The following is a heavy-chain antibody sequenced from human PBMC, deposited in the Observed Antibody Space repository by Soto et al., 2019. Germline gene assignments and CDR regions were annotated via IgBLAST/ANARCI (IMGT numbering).Heavy chain of an antibody. J-gene: IGHJ6*02. D-gene: IGHD2-2*01. CDR3: TRYTSTSRYSYFGMDV. V-gene: IGHV3-49*03. CDR2: IRSKAYGGTK. CDR1: GFTFGDYA. Sequence: GGSLRLSCTGSGFTFGDYAISWSRQAPGKGLEWVGVIRSKAYGGTKDYAASVKGRFTILRDDSKSIAYLQMNSLQSEDTGVYYCTRYTSTSRYSYFGMDVWGHGTTVTVSS.